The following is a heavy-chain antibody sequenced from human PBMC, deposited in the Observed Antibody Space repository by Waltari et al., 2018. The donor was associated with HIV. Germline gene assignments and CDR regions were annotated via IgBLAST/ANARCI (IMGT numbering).Heavy chain of an antibody. CDR1: GFTFSNTW. D-gene: IGHD2-15*01. CDR3: ARGTPLYGLDV. J-gene: IGHJ6*02. V-gene: IGHV3-7*01. Sequence: EVILVESGGGLAQPGGSLRLSCAASGFTFSNTWMSWVRQAPGKGWEVVAHIKDDGTEAYYLDSVKGRFTISRDNAKDSLSLQRNSLRAEDTAVYYCARGTPLYGLDVWGQGTTVTASS. CDR2: IKDDGTEA.